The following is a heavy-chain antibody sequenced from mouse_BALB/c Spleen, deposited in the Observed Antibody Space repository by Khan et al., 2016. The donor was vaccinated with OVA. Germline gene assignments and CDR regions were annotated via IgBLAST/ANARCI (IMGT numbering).Heavy chain of an antibody. J-gene: IGHJ2*01. CDR1: GYTFTSYW. CDR2: INPTSGYT. CDR3: ARDRIDY. Sequence: VKLLESGAELAKPGASVKMSCKASGYTFTSYWMHWVKQRPGQGLEWIGYINPTSGYTDYNEKFKDKATLSADKSSSTAYLQLSSLTSGDSAVYYCARDRIDYWGQGTTLTVSS. V-gene: IGHV1-7*01.